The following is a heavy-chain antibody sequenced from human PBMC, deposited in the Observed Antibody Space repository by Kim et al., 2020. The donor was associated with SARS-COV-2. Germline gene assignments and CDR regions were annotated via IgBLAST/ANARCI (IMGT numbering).Heavy chain of an antibody. CDR2: INPSGGST. J-gene: IGHJ4*02. CDR3: ARVYYGSGSYYSWDY. Sequence: ASVKVSCKASGYTFTSYYMHWVRQAPGQGLEWMGIINPSGGSTSYAQKFQGRVTMTRDTSTSTVYMELSSLRSEDTAVYYCARVYYGSGSYYSWDYWGQGTLVTVSS. D-gene: IGHD3-10*01. V-gene: IGHV1-46*01. CDR1: GYTFTSYY.